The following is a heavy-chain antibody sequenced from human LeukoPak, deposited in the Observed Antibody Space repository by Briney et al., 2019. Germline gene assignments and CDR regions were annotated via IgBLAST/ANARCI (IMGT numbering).Heavy chain of an antibody. V-gene: IGHV3-48*01. J-gene: IGHJ5*02. CDR1: GITFNSYS. CDR3: ARDRVGDYYGSGSPNWFDP. D-gene: IGHD3-10*01. CDR2: ISSSSNTI. Sequence: GGSLRLSCAASGITFNSYSMNWVRQAPGKGLEWVSYISSSSNTIYYADSVKGRFTISRDNAKNSLYLQMNSLRAEDTAVYYCARDRVGDYYGSGSPNWFDPWGQGTLVTVSS.